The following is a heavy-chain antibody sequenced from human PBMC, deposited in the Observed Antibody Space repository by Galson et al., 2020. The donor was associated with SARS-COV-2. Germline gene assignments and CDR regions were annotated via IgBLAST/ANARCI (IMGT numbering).Heavy chain of an antibody. CDR3: ARGRGYCSGGSCRLRGFAAFDI. J-gene: IGHJ3*02. CDR2: INHSGST. CDR1: GGSFSGYY. Sequence: SETLSLTCAVYGGSFSGYYWSWIRQPPGKGLEWIGEINHSGSTNYNPSLKSRVTISVDTSKNQFSLKLSSVTAADTAVYYCARGRGYCSGGSCRLRGFAAFDIWGQGTMVTVSS. V-gene: IGHV4-34*01. D-gene: IGHD2-15*01.